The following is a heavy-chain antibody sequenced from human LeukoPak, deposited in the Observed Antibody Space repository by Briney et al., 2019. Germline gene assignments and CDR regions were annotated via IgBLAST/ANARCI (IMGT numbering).Heavy chain of an antibody. CDR2: IKQGGSEK. CDR1: GFTFSSYW. D-gene: IGHD6-19*01. CDR3: ARAQWLVRLDY. V-gene: IGHV3-7*01. J-gene: IGHJ4*02. Sequence: GGSLRLSCAASGFTFSSYWMSWVRQAPGKGLEWVANIKQGGSEKYYVDSVKGRFTISRDNAKNSLYLQMNSLRAEDTAVYYCARAQWLVRLDYWGQGTLVTVSS.